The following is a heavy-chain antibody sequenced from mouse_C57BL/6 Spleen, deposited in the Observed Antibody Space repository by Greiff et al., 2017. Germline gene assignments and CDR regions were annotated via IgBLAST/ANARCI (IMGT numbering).Heavy chain of an antibody. V-gene: IGHV1-26*01. CDR1: GYTFTDYY. J-gene: IGHJ4*01. D-gene: IGHD1-1*01. Sequence: VQLQQSGPELVKPGASVKISCKASGYTFTDYYMNWVKQSHGKSLEWIGDINPNNGGTSYNQKFKGKATLTVDKSSSTAYMELRSLTSEDSAVYYGARGTVVATPYYYAMGYWGQGTSVTVSS. CDR3: ARGTVVATPYYYAMGY. CDR2: INPNNGGT.